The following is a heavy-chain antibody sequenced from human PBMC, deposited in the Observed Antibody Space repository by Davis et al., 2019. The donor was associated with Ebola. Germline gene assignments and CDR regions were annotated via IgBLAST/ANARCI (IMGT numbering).Heavy chain of an antibody. V-gene: IGHV3-21*01. J-gene: IGHJ5*02. Sequence: CASPGFTFSRYSMPSVRQAQGKGWECVSSITVTSNYTYYADSVKGRFTISRDNAKNSLYLQMNSLRAEDTAVYYCARRNWFDPWGQGTLVTVSS. CDR1: GFTFSRYS. CDR2: ITVTSNYT. CDR3: ARRNWFDP.